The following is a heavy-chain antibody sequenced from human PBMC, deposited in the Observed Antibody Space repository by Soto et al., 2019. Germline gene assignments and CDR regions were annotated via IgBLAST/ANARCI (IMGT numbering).Heavy chain of an antibody. D-gene: IGHD3-3*01. V-gene: IGHV3-30-3*01. CDR2: ISYDGSNK. CDR3: AREYYGGWFDP. CDR1: GFTFSSYA. J-gene: IGHJ5*02. Sequence: GGSLRLSCAAPGFTFSSYAMHWVRQAPGKGLEWVAVISYDGSNKYYADSVKGRFTISRDNSKNTLYLQMNSLRAEDTAVYYCAREYYGGWFDPWGQGTLVTVSS.